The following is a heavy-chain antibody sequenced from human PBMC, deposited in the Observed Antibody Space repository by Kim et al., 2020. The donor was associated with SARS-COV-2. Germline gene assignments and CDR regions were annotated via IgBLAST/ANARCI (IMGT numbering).Heavy chain of an antibody. J-gene: IGHJ3*02. V-gene: IGHV6-1*01. CDR3: TRDTPGQKAFDI. Sequence: YAVSVKSRVTINPATSKNQSSLQLNSVTPEDTAVYYCTRDTPGQKAFDIWGQGTMVAVSS.